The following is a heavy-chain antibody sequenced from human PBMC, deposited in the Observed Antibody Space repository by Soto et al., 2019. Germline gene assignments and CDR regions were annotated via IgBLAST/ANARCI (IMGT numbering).Heavy chain of an antibody. CDR2: ISSSGSTI. Sequence: EVQLVESGGGLVQPGGSLRLSCAASGFTFSSYEMNWVRQAPGKGLEWVSYISSSGSTIYYADSVKGRFTISRDNAKNSLYLQMNSLRAEDTAVYYCARDYYDSSGYYYGEFDYWGQGTLVTVSS. D-gene: IGHD3-22*01. V-gene: IGHV3-48*03. J-gene: IGHJ4*02. CDR3: ARDYYDSSGYYYGEFDY. CDR1: GFTFSSYE.